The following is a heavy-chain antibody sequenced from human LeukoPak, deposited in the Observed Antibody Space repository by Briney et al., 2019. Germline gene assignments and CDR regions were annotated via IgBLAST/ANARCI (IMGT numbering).Heavy chain of an antibody. CDR1: GYSFSTYW. V-gene: IGHV5-51*01. D-gene: IGHD4/OR15-4a*01. J-gene: IGHJ5*02. Sequence: GESLKISCTASGYSFSTYWIGWVRQMPGKGLVWMGIIYPGDSETIYSPSFQGQVTISADKSTSTAYLRWSSLKASDTAIYYCARGKLTFDPWGQGTLVTVSS. CDR2: IYPGDSET. CDR3: ARGKLTFDP.